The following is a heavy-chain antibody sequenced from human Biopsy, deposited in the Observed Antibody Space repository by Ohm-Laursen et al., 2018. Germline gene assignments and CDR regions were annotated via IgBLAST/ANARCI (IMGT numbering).Heavy chain of an antibody. Sequence: ASSVKVSCKPSGYTFTDYYIHWVRQAPGQGPEWMGWINPNSGGTKYAQKFQGRVTMARDTSIDTVHMELSRLTSDDAALYYCAKECGLGGDRDYWGQGTLVTVSS. J-gene: IGHJ4*02. V-gene: IGHV1-2*02. CDR1: GYTFTDYY. CDR3: AKECGLGGDRDY. D-gene: IGHD2-21*01. CDR2: INPNSGGT.